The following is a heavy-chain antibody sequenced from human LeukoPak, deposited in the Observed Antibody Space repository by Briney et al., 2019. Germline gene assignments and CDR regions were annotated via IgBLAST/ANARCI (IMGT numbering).Heavy chain of an antibody. CDR3: ARDRGDSTALYY. D-gene: IGHD6-13*01. CDR1: GYTFTDYY. V-gene: IGHV1-2*02. Sequence: ASVKVSCKASGYTFTDYYIHWVRQAPGQGLEWMGWINPNGGGTNYAQKFQSRVTMTRDTSINTAYMELRSLRSDDTAVYYCARDRGDSTALYYWGQGTLVTVSS. J-gene: IGHJ4*02. CDR2: INPNGGGT.